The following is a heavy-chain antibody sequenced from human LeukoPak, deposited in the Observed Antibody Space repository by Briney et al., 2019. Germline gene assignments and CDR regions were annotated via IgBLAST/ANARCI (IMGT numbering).Heavy chain of an antibody. CDR3: AREGGWGPDF. CDR1: GVALRTGGYS. D-gene: IGHD6-19*01. CDR2: IYHSGRT. Sequence: SETLSLTCTVSGVALRTGGYSWTWIRQPPRKGLEWIGYIYHSGRTYHNPSLKSRITISVDRSKNQFSLKLNSVTAADTAVYFCAREGGWGPDFWGQGTLVTVSS. V-gene: IGHV4-30-2*01. J-gene: IGHJ4*02.